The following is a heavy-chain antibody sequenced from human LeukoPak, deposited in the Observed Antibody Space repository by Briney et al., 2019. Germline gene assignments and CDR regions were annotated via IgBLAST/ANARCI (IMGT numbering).Heavy chain of an antibody. V-gene: IGHV4-34*01. CDR2: INHSGST. Sequence: PSETLSLTCAVYGGSFSGYYWSWIRQPPGKGLEWIGEINHSGSTNYNPSLKSRVTISVDTSKNQFSLKLSSVTAADTAVYYCAGQLWYRYFDLWGRGTLVTVSS. J-gene: IGHJ2*01. D-gene: IGHD5-18*01. CDR3: AGQLWYRYFDL. CDR1: GGSFSGYY.